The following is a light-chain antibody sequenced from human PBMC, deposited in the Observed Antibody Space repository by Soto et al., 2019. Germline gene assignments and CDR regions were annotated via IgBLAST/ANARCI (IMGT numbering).Light chain of an antibody. Sequence: DIQMTQSPSTLSASVGDRVTITCRASQTISSWLAWYQQKPGKAPKLLIYKASTLKSGVPSRFSGSGSGTEFTLTISSLQPDDFAIYFCQQTKSYPSTFGGGTKVDIK. CDR1: QTISSW. V-gene: IGKV1-5*03. CDR2: KAS. CDR3: QQTKSYPST. J-gene: IGKJ4*01.